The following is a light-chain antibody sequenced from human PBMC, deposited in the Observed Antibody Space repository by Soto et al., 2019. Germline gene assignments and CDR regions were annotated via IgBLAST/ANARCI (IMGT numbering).Light chain of an antibody. CDR2: EVS. Sequence: QSALTQPPSASGSPGQSVTISCTGTSSDVGGYNYVSWYQQHPGKAPKLMIYEVSKRPSGVPARFSGSKSGNTASLTVSGLQPEDEADYYCSSYAGSISYVFGTGTKVTVL. V-gene: IGLV2-8*01. CDR1: SSDVGGYNY. CDR3: SSYAGSISYV. J-gene: IGLJ1*01.